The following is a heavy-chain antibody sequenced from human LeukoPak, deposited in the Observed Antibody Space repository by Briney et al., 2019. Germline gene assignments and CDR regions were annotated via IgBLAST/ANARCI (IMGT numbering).Heavy chain of an antibody. CDR2: TSGSGGST. D-gene: IGHD2-15*01. V-gene: IGHV3-23*01. Sequence: GGSLRLSYAASGFTFSSYAMSWVRQAPGKGLEWVSATSGSGGSTYYADSVKGRFTISRDNSKNTLYLQMNSLRAEDTAVYYCAKDDCSGGSCYPPGYFDYWGQGTLVTVSS. CDR3: AKDDCSGGSCYPPGYFDY. CDR1: GFTFSSYA. J-gene: IGHJ4*02.